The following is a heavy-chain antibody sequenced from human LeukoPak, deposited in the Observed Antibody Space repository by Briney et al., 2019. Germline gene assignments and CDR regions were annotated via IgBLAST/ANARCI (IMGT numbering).Heavy chain of an antibody. D-gene: IGHD1-1*01. CDR1: DDSITMYY. CDR2: VDHTGST. V-gene: IGHV4-59*12. Sequence: SETLSLTCTVSDDSITMYYWTWIRQPPGKGLEWIGYVDHTGSTNFNPSLNGRVSISRDTFKKLFSLMLRAVTAAGTAVYFCGKGRVSPSTWYNTYHHYLHMDLWGKGPTVTVS. CDR3: GKGRVSPSTWYNTYHHYLHMDL. J-gene: IGHJ6*03.